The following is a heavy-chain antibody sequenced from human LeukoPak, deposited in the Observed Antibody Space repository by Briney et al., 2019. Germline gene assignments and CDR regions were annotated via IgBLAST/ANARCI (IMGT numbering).Heavy chain of an antibody. J-gene: IGHJ3*02. CDR2: IYYSGST. D-gene: IGHD5-12*01. Sequence: PSETLSLTCTVSGGSISSTNYYWGWIRQPPGKGLEWIGYIYYSGSTNYNPSLKSRVTISVDTSKNQFSLKLSSVTAADTAVYYCARGIGWLRLTDAFDIWGQGTMVTVSS. CDR3: ARGIGWLRLTDAFDI. V-gene: IGHV4-61*05. CDR1: GGSISSTNYY.